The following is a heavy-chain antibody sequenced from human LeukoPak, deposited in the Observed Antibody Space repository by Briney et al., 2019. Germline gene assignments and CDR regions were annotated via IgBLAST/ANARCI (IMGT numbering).Heavy chain of an antibody. V-gene: IGHV4-59*01. D-gene: IGHD6-13*01. J-gene: IGHJ4*02. CDR3: ARGVYIAAAQYAY. CDR2: VYHTGTT. CDR1: GGSISDYY. Sequence: SETLSLTCTVSGGSISDYYWSWIRQPPGKGLEWIAYVYHTGTTSYNPSLKSRVTISVDTSKNQFSLKLSSVTAADTAVYYCARGVYIAAAQYAYWGQGTLVTVSS.